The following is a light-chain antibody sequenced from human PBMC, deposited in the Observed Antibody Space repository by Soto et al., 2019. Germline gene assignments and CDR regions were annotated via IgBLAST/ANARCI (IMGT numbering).Light chain of an antibody. CDR2: DVS. Sequence: QSALTQPASVSGSPGQSITLSCTGPSSDVGGYNYVSWYQHHPGKAPKLMIYDVSNRPSGVSNRFSGPKSGNTASLTISGLQPEDEADYYCSSYTTSNTRQIVFGTGTKVTVL. J-gene: IGLJ1*01. CDR1: SSDVGGYNY. V-gene: IGLV2-14*03. CDR3: SSYTTSNTRQIV.